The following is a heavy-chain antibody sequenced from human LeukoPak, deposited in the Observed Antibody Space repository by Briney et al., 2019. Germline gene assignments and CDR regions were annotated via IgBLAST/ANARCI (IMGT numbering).Heavy chain of an antibody. CDR2: IYSGGST. Sequence: GGSLRLSCAASGFTVSSTYMTWVRQAPGKGLEWVSIIYSGGSTYYADSVKGRFTISRDNSKNTLYLQMNSLRAEDTAVYYCATSGGNSLASDYWGQGTLVTVSS. J-gene: IGHJ4*02. CDR3: ATSGGNSLASDY. D-gene: IGHD4-23*01. V-gene: IGHV3-66*01. CDR1: GFTVSSTY.